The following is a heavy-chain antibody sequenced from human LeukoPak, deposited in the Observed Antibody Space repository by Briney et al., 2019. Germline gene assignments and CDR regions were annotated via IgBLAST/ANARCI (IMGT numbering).Heavy chain of an antibody. CDR1: GYLFTSYW. J-gene: IGHJ5*02. V-gene: IGHV5-51*01. D-gene: IGHD6-19*01. Sequence: GESLKISFEGSGYLFTSYWVAWVRQMPGKGLEWLGNIYPGDSATRYNPSFQGQVTISTDKSIRTAYLQWSSLKASDTAIYYCARQHDSGWLDPWGQGTLVTVSS. CDR3: ARQHDSGWLDP. CDR2: IYPGDSAT.